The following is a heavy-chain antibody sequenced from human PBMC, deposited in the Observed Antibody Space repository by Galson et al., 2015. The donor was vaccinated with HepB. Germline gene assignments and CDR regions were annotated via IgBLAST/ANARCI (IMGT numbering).Heavy chain of an antibody. Sequence: SLRLSCAASGFTFSSYGMHWVRQAPGKGLEWVAVISYDGSNKYYADSVKGRFTISRDNSKNTLYLQMNSLRAEDTAVYYCAKDATAVRLLWFGESFSDFDYWGQGTLVTVSS. CDR2: ISYDGSNK. V-gene: IGHV3-30*18. CDR3: AKDATAVRLLWFGESFSDFDY. CDR1: GFTFSSYG. D-gene: IGHD3-10*01. J-gene: IGHJ4*02.